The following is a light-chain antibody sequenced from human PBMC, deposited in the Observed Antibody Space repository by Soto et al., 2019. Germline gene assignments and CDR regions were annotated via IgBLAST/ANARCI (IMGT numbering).Light chain of an antibody. Sequence: DIQMTQSPSTLSASVGDRVTITCRASQRISSWLAWYQQKTGTDPNLLIYKASTLQSGVPSSFSGSGSVTEFTLTISSLQPYYSATYYCQQYNDNWTFGQGTKVEIK. J-gene: IGKJ1*01. CDR2: KAS. CDR3: QQYNDNWT. CDR1: QRISSW. V-gene: IGKV1-5*03.